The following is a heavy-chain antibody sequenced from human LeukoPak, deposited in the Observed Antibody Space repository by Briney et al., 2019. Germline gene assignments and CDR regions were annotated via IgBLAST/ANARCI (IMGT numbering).Heavy chain of an antibody. CDR1: GFTFSRYW. V-gene: IGHV3-7*04. CDR3: ARVGFYAFDI. Sequence: GGSLRLSCAASGFTFSRYWMSWVRQAPGKGLEWVANIKQDESEKYYVNSVKGRFSISRDNAKNSLYLQMNSLRAEDTAEYYCARVGFYAFDIWGQGTKVTVSS. J-gene: IGHJ3*02. D-gene: IGHD3-3*01. CDR2: IKQDESEK.